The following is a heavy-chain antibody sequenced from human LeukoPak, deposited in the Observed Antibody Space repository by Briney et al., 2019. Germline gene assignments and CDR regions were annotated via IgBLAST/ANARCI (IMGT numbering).Heavy chain of an antibody. D-gene: IGHD5-12*01. CDR2: INPNSGGT. V-gene: IGHV1-2*02. Sequence: ASVKVSCKASGYTFTGYYMHWVRQAPGQGLEWMGWINPNSGGTNYAQKFQGRVTMTRDTSISTAYMELSRLRSDDTAVYYCARGYIVATIDFDYWGQGTLVTVSS. CDR3: ARGYIVATIDFDY. CDR1: GYTFTGYY. J-gene: IGHJ4*02.